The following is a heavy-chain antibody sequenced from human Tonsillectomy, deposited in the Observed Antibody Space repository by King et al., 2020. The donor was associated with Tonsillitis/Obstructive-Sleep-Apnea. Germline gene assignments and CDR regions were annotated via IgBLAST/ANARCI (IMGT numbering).Heavy chain of an antibody. Sequence: EVQLVESGGGLVQPGKSLRLSCAASGFTFDNYAMHWVRQAPGMGLEWVSGISWNSGSIGYADSVKGRFTISRDNAKNSLYLQMNSLRAEDTALYYCAKVFDYGGNAAGCDYWGQGTLVTVSS. D-gene: IGHD4-23*01. CDR1: GFTFDNYA. CDR3: AKVFDYGGNAAGCDY. J-gene: IGHJ4*02. V-gene: IGHV3-9*01. CDR2: ISWNSGSI.